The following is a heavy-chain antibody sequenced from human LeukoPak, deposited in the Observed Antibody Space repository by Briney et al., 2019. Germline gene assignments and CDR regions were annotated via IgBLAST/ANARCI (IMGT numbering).Heavy chain of an antibody. J-gene: IGHJ4*02. CDR2: IKQDGSEK. CDR3: ARISLYYYGWDPPFDY. D-gene: IGHD3-10*01. V-gene: IGHV3-7*01. CDR1: GFTFSSYW. Sequence: GGSLRLSCAASGFTFSSYWMSWVRQAPGKGLEWVANIKQDGSEKYCVDSVKGRFTISRDNAKNSLYLQMNSLRAEDTAVYYCARISLYYYGWDPPFDYWGQGTLVTVSS.